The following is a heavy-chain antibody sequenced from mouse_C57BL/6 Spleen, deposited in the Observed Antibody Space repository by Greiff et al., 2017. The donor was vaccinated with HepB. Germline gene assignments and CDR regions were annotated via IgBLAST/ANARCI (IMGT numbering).Heavy chain of an antibody. J-gene: IGHJ1*03. V-gene: IGHV1-59*01. Sequence: QVQLKQPGAELVRPGTSVKLSCKASGYTFTSYWMHWVKQRPGQGLEWIGVIDPSDSYTNYNQKFKGKATLTVDTSSSTAYMQLSSLTSEDSAVYYCARRSKGTDWYFDVWGTGTTVTVSS. CDR3: ARRSKGTDWYFDV. D-gene: IGHD3-3*01. CDR2: IDPSDSYT. CDR1: GYTFTSYW.